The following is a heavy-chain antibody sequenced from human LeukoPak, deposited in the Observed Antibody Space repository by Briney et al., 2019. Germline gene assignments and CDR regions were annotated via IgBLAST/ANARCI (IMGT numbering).Heavy chain of an antibody. D-gene: IGHD6-19*01. CDR1: GFTVSSNY. CDR2: LNSGGNT. CDR3: ARLRYSSGPLGF. Sequence: GGSLRLSCAASGFTVSSNYMTWVRQAPGKGLEWVSSLNSGGNTYYADSVKDRFTISRDNSQNTVYLQMSSLRAEDTAVYYCARLRYSSGPLGFWGQGTLVTASS. J-gene: IGHJ4*02. V-gene: IGHV3-66*01.